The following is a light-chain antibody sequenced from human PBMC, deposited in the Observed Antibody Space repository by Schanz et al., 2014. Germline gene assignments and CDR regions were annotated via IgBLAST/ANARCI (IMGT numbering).Light chain of an antibody. V-gene: IGKV3-20*01. CDR3: QHYDNWPPYS. J-gene: IGKJ2*01. CDR1: QSVSSSY. CDR2: RTS. Sequence: EIVLTQSPGTLSLSPGERATLSCRASQSVSSSYLAWYQQKPGQTPRLLIYRTSMRAAGVPARFSGSGSGTDFTLTISRLQSDDFAVYFCQHYDNWPPYSFGQGTKLEI.